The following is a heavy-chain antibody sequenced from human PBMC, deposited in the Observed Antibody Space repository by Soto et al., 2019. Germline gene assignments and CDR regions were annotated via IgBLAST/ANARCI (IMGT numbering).Heavy chain of an antibody. V-gene: IGHV3-30*18. CDR1: GFTFSSYG. D-gene: IGHD5-18*01. CDR3: AKAVQAMVRFRASEYYGMEV. Sequence: QVQLVESGGGVVQPGRSLRLSCAASGFTFSSYGMHWVRQAPGKGLEWVAIISYDGSNKYYADSVKGRFTISRDTSKNSLVLQMNSLRAEDTAGYYCAKAVQAMVRFRASEYYGMEVWGQGTTVSVSS. J-gene: IGHJ6*02. CDR2: ISYDGSNK.